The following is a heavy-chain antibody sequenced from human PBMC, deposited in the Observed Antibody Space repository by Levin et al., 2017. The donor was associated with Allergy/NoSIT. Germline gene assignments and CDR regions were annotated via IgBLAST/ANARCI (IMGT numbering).Heavy chain of an antibody. CDR3: AKDFRQGYRYGPTGGMDC. J-gene: IGHJ6*02. V-gene: IGHV3-23*01. CDR1: GFTFPSYA. CDR2: ISGSGGST. Sequence: GGSLRLSCTASGFTFPSYAVSWVRQAPGKGLEWVSAISGSGGSTYHADSVKGRFTISRDNSKNTLYLQMNSLRAEDTAVYYCAKDFRQGYRYGPTGGMDCWGQGTTVTVSS. D-gene: IGHD5-18*01.